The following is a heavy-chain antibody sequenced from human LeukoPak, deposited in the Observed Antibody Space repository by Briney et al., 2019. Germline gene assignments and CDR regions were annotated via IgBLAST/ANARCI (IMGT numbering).Heavy chain of an antibody. CDR3: ARDPSYQNWFDP. D-gene: IGHD2-21*01. J-gene: IGHJ5*02. Sequence: ASVKVSCKASGYTFTGYYMHWVRQAPGQGLEWMGWINPNSGGTKYAQKFQGRVTMTRDTSISTAYMELSRLRSDDTAVYYCARDPSYQNWFDPWGQGTLVTVSS. CDR1: GYTFTGYY. V-gene: IGHV1-2*02. CDR2: INPNSGGT.